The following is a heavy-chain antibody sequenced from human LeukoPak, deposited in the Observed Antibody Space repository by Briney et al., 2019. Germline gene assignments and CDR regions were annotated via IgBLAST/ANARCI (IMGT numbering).Heavy chain of an antibody. CDR2: IGTAGDT. Sequence: GGSLRLSCAASGFTFSSYDMHCGRQATGKGLEWVSAIGTAGDTYYTGSATCRCTISSENDKNTMYLQMNSLRAGDTAAYNCSRGRLRLGELSPRPWADAFDIWGQGTMVTVSS. J-gene: IGHJ3*02. CDR3: SRGRLRLGELSPRPWADAFDI. CDR1: GFTFSSYD. D-gene: IGHD3-16*02. V-gene: IGHV3-13*01.